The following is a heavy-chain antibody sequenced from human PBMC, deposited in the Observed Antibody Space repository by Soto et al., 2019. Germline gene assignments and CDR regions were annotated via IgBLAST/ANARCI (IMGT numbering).Heavy chain of an antibody. V-gene: IGHV2-5*02. Sequence: IALKESGARLVKPTQTLTLTCTLSGFSLSTSGVGVGWIRQPPREALEWLALIYWDDDKRYRPSLKNRVTSTKDTSKNQVVLTMTNPDTVDTATYYCGHEMRGGSGYWYYFDYWGQGTLVTVPS. CDR3: GHEMRGGSGYWYYFDY. D-gene: IGHD3-22*01. CDR1: GFSLSTSGVG. CDR2: IYWDDDK. J-gene: IGHJ4*02.